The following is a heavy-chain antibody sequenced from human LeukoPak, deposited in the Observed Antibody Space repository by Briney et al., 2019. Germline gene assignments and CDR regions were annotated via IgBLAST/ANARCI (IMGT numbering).Heavy chain of an antibody. V-gene: IGHV4-31*03. CDR2: IYYSGST. CDR1: GGSISSGGYY. Sequence: SETLSLTCTVSGGSISSGGYYWSWIRQHPGKGLEWIGYIYYSGSTYYNPSLKSRVTISVDTSKNQFSLKLSSVTAADAAGYYCARAPNWGFSYYFAYWGQGTLVTVSS. CDR3: ARAPNWGFSYYFAY. J-gene: IGHJ4*02. D-gene: IGHD7-27*01.